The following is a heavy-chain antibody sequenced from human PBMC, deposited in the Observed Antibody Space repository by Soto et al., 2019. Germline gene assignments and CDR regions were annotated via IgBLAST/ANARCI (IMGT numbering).Heavy chain of an antibody. CDR1: GGSISSGGYY. V-gene: IGHV4-31*03. CDR3: ARGEVLPAASIDY. Sequence: TLSLTCTVSGGSISSGGYYWSWIRQRHGKGLEWIGDIHYSGSTFYNPSLKSRVTISVDTSENQFSLKLSSMTAADTAVYYCARGEVLPAASIDYWGQGTLVTVSS. J-gene: IGHJ4*02. CDR2: IHYSGST. D-gene: IGHD2-2*01.